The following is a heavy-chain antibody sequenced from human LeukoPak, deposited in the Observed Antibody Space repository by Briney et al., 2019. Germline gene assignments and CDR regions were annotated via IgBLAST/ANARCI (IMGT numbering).Heavy chain of an antibody. D-gene: IGHD6-25*01. Sequence: GRSLRLSCAASGFTFSSFGMHWVRQAPGKGLEWVTVTSYDGNEKYYADSVKGRFTISRDNSKNTVYLQMNSLRAEDTAVYYCATGGTRAATGRMGFWGQGTLVTASS. CDR1: GFTFSSFG. CDR3: ATGGTRAATGRMGF. V-gene: IGHV3-30*03. J-gene: IGHJ4*02. CDR2: TSYDGNEK.